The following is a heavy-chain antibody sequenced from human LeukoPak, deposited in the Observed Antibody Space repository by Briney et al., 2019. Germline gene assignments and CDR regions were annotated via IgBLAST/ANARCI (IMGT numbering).Heavy chain of an antibody. CDR1: GGSIISGGYY. Sequence: SETLPLTCTVSGGSIISGGYYWCWIRKPPGKGLEWIGYISYSGSTYYNPSFQSRVTISVDTSKNQFSLKRSSVTAADTAVYYCACRGAIEVGYSYVYYFDYWGQGTLVTVSS. V-gene: IGHV4-31*03. D-gene: IGHD5-18*01. J-gene: IGHJ4*02. CDR2: ISYSGST. CDR3: ACRGAIEVGYSYVYYFDY.